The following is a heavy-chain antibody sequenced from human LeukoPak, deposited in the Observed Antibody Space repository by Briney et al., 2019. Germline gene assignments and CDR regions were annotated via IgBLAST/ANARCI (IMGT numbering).Heavy chain of an antibody. V-gene: IGHV3-74*01. Sequence: GGSLRLSCAASGFTFSSYWMSWVRQAPGKGLVWVSRISSDGSSTSYADSVKGRFTISRDNTKNTLYLQMNSLRDEDTAVYYCTRGRAYNYGYFDYWGQGTLVTVSS. D-gene: IGHD5-18*01. CDR3: TRGRAYNYGYFDY. CDR1: GFTFSSYW. J-gene: IGHJ4*02. CDR2: ISSDGSST.